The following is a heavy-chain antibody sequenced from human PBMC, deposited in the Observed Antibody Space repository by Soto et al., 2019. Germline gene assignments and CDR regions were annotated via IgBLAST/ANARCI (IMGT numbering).Heavy chain of an antibody. J-gene: IGHJ6*03. CDR1: GFTFSSYW. V-gene: IGHV3-74*01. D-gene: IGHD3-16*02. Sequence: GGSLRLSCAASGFTFSSYWMHWVRQAPGKGLVWVSRINSDGSSTSYADSVKGRFTISRDNAKNTLYLQMNSLRAEDTAVYYCARGTYYYDYIWGSYRRNYYYYYYMDVWGKGTTVTVSS. CDR2: INSDGSST. CDR3: ARGTYYYDYIWGSYRRNYYYYYYMDV.